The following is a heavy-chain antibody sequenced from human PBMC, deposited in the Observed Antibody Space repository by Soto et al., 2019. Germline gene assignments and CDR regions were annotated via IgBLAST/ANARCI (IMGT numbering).Heavy chain of an antibody. CDR1: GFIFVDYA. V-gene: IGHV3-30-3*01. Sequence: RLSSAASGFIFVDYALHRGRQAPGKGLEWVAVISYDGSNKYYADSVKGRFTISRDNSKNTLYLQMNSLRAEDTAVYYCASLESSGWHYWGQGSQVTVSS. D-gene: IGHD6-19*01. J-gene: IGHJ4*02. CDR2: ISYDGSNK. CDR3: ASLESSGWHY.